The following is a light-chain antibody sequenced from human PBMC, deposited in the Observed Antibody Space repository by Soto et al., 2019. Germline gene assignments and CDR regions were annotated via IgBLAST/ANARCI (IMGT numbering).Light chain of an antibody. CDR2: SNN. CDR1: RSNIESNT. Sequence: QSVLTQPPSASATPGQRVAISCSGSRSNIESNTVNWYQQLPGAAPKLLIFSNNQRPSGVPDRFSGSKSGTSASLAISGLQSEDEADYYCCSYAGSYNLGVFGGGTKLTVL. J-gene: IGLJ3*02. CDR3: CSYAGSYNLGV. V-gene: IGLV1-44*01.